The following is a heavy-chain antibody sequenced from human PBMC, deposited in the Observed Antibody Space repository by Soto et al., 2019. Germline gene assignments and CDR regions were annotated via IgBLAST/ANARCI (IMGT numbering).Heavy chain of an antibody. CDR1: GFTFSSSA. Sequence: GGSLRRSCTASGFTFSSSAMSWVRQAPGRGLERVSGISGSGAGTYYADSVKGRFTISRDNSKNTLYLQMSGLRVEDTAVYYCAKGPTIFGAVISFDYYYGMYVWGQGTPVTVSS. J-gene: IGHJ6*02. CDR3: AKGPTIFGAVISFDYYYGMYV. D-gene: IGHD3-3*01. CDR2: ISGSGAGT. V-gene: IGHV3-23*01.